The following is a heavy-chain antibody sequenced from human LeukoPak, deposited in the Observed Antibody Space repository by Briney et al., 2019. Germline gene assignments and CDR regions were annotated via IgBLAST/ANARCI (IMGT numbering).Heavy chain of an antibody. CDR3: ATVSSGGVGPDY. CDR1: GYTLTELS. CDR2: FDPEDGET. D-gene: IGHD6-19*01. V-gene: IGHV1-24*01. Sequence: ASVTVSCKVSGYTLTELSMHWVRQAPGKGIEWMGGFDPEDGETIYAQKFQGRVTMTEDTSTDTAYMELSSLRSEDTAVYYCATVSSGGVGPDYWGQGTLVTVSS. J-gene: IGHJ4*02.